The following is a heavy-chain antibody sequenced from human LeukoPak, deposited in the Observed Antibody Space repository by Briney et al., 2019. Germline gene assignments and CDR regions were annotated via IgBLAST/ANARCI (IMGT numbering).Heavy chain of an antibody. CDR3: AGDRIGWLDY. CDR1: GFTFSSYW. CDR2: IKQDGSEK. V-gene: IGHV3-7*01. Sequence: GGSLRLSCAASGFTFSSYWMSWVRQAPGKGLEWVANIKQDGSEKFYVDSVKGRFTISRDNAKNSLYLETNSLRAEDTAVYYCAGDRIGWLDYWGQGALVTVSS. J-gene: IGHJ4*02. D-gene: IGHD6-19*01.